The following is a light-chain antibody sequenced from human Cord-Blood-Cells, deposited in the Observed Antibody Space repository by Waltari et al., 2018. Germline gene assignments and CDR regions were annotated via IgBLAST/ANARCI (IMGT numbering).Light chain of an antibody. V-gene: IGKV1-39*01. Sequence: DIQMSQSPSSLSASVGDRDTITCRASQRINSYLNWYQQKPGKAPNLLIYAASSLQSGVPSRFSGSGSGTDFTLTSSSLQPEDFATYYCQQSYNTPTFGQGTKVEIK. CDR1: QRINSY. CDR2: AAS. CDR3: QQSYNTPT. J-gene: IGKJ1*01.